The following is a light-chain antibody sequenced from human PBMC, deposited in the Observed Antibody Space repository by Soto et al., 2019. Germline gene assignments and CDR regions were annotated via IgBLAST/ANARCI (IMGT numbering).Light chain of an antibody. J-gene: IGLJ1*01. CDR2: DVS. Sequence: QSVLTQPRSVSGSAGQSVTISCTGTSSDVGGYNYVSWYQQHPDKAPKLMIYDVSKRPSGVPDRFSGSKSGNTASLTISGLQAEDEADYYRSSFSSGSTLFGTGTKVTVL. CDR1: SSDVGGYNY. V-gene: IGLV2-11*01. CDR3: SSFSSGSTL.